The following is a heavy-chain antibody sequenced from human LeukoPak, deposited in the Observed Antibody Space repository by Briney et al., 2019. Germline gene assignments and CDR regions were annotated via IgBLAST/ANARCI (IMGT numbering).Heavy chain of an antibody. Sequence: PSETLSLTCTVSGGSISSSSYYWGWIRQPPGKGLEWIGSIYYSGSTYYNPSLKSRVTISVDTSKNQLSLKLSSVTAADTAVYYCARSVAAADNYFDYWGQGTLVTVSS. CDR3: ARSVAAADNYFDY. CDR2: IYYSGST. J-gene: IGHJ4*02. V-gene: IGHV4-39*01. CDR1: GGSISSSSYY. D-gene: IGHD6-13*01.